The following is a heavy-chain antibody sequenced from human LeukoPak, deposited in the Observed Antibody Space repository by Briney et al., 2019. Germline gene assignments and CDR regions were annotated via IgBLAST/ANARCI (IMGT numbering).Heavy chain of an antibody. CDR1: GFTFSSYS. J-gene: IGHJ4*02. Sequence: GGSLRLSCAASGFTFSSYSMNWVRQAPGKGLEWVSSITGDSKYIYYADSVRGRFTITRDNAKNSVYLQMNSLRAEDTAVYYCAREFDYGDYWGQGTLVTVSS. CDR2: ITGDSKYI. D-gene: IGHD3-16*01. V-gene: IGHV3-21*01. CDR3: AREFDYGDY.